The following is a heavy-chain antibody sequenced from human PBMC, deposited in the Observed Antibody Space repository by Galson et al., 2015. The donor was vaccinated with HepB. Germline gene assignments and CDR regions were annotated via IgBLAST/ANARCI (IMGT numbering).Heavy chain of an antibody. V-gene: IGHV4/OR15-8*01. CDR1: GASIRTLDW. D-gene: IGHD5-24*01. CDR2: IYHSGDA. CDR3: ARDWIRGGASYYFDY. Sequence: SETLSLTCAVSGASIRTLDWWSWVRQSPGKRLEWIGQIYHSGDANYNPSFKSRVTMSVDTSKNQFSLKLSSVTAADTAIYYCARDWIRGGASYYFDYWGQGTLVTVSA. J-gene: IGHJ4*02.